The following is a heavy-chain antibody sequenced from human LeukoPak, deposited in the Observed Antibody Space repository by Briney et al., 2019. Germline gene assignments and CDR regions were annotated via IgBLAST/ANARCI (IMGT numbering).Heavy chain of an antibody. CDR3: ARAPLDN. CDR1: GFTVSNNY. J-gene: IGHJ4*02. V-gene: IGHV3-53*01. Sequence: GGSLRLSCAASGFTVSNNYVSWVRQAPGKGLEWVSVIYSGGSTKYADSVKPRFTITRDNSKNTVYRQMNSLRVDDTAVYYCARAPLDNWGQGALVTVSS. CDR2: IYSGGST.